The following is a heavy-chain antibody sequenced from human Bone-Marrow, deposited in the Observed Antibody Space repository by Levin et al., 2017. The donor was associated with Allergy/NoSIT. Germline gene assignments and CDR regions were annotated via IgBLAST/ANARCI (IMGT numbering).Heavy chain of an antibody. D-gene: IGHD4-23*01. CDR3: AKDWDYGGNKYFDY. CDR1: GFTFSSYA. J-gene: IGHJ4*02. CDR2: VSGSGGRT. V-gene: IGHV3-23*01. Sequence: GGSLRLSCVTSGFTFSSYAMSWVRQAPGKGLEWVSSVSGSGGRTFYADTVKGRFTISRDNSKNTVYLQMNSLRAEDTALFYCAKDWDYGGNKYFDYWGQGTLVTVSS.